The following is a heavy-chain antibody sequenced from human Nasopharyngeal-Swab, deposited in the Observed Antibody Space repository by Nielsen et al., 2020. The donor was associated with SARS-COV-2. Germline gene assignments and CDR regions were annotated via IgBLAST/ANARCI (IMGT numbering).Heavy chain of an antibody. Sequence: LRLSCTVSGGSISSGGYFWSWIRQHPGKGLEWIGYIHYTGNTYYNPSLESRLTISLDTSQNQFSLRLSSVTAADTAVYYCARVASSIRWYFDYWGQGTLVTVSS. J-gene: IGHJ4*02. CDR1: GGSISSGGYF. D-gene: IGHD6-13*01. CDR3: ARVASSIRWYFDY. CDR2: IHYTGNT. V-gene: IGHV4-31*03.